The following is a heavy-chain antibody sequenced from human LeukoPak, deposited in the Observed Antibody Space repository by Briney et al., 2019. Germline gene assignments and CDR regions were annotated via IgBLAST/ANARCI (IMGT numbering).Heavy chain of an antibody. CDR2: ISAYNGNT. Sequence: GASVKVSCKASGYTFTSYGISWVRQAPGQGLEWMGWISAYNGNTNYAQKIQGRVTMTTDTSTITAYMELRSLRSDDTAVYYCARDSRVVRGVISSSLIWYFDLWGRGTLVTVSS. CDR3: ARDSRVVRGVISSSLIWYFDL. V-gene: IGHV1-18*01. D-gene: IGHD3-10*01. CDR1: GYTFTSYG. J-gene: IGHJ2*01.